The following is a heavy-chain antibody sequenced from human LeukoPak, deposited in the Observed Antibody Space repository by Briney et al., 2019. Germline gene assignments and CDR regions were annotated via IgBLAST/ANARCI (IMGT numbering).Heavy chain of an antibody. CDR1: GFTFSSYA. V-gene: IGHV3-23*01. Sequence: GGSLRLSCAASGFTFSSYAMSWVRQAPGKGLEWVSATSGSADSTHYADSVRGRFTISRDNSKNILYLQMNILRAEDTALYYCAKVADVYSVYYFDSWGPGTLVTVSS. J-gene: IGHJ4*02. CDR3: AKVADVYSVYYFDS. CDR2: TSGSADST. D-gene: IGHD2-21*01.